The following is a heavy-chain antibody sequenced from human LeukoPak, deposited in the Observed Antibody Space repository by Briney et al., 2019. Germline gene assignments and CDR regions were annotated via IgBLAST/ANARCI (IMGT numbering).Heavy chain of an antibody. J-gene: IGHJ4*02. V-gene: IGHV4-30-4*01. CDR2: IYCSGST. CDR1: GGSISSGDYY. CDR3: ARGNYDYVWGSYRPFDY. D-gene: IGHD3-16*02. Sequence: SETLSLTCTVSGGSISSGDYYWSWIRQPPGKGLEWIGYIYCSGSTYYNPSLKSRVTISVDTSKNQFSLKLSSVTAADTAVYYCARGNYDYVWGSYRPFDYWGQGTLVTVSS.